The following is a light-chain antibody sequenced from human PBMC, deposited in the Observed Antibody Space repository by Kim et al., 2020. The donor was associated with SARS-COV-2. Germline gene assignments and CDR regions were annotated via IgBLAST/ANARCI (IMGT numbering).Light chain of an antibody. J-gene: IGKJ4*01. CDR3: MQALQSPLA. Sequence: PSSNSCRSNQSLLKSDEHTYLHWYLQKPGQSPQLLIYLGSTRASGVPDRFTGSASGTDFTLKISRVEAEDVAVYYCMQALQSPLAFGGGTKVDIK. CDR2: LGS. V-gene: IGKV2-28*01. CDR1: QSLLKSDEHTY.